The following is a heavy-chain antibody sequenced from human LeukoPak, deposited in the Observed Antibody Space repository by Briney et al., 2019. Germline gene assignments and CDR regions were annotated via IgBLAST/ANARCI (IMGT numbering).Heavy chain of an antibody. V-gene: IGHV3-30*18. J-gene: IGHJ6*02. CDR3: AKDYSSSPYYYYYGMDV. Sequence: PGGSLRLSCAASGFTFDDYAMHWVRQAPGKGLEWVAVISYDGSNKYYADSVKGRFTISRDNSKNTLYLQMNSLRAEDTAVYYCAKDYSSSPYYYYYGMDVWGQGTTVTVSS. D-gene: IGHD6-6*01. CDR2: ISYDGSNK. CDR1: GFTFDDYA.